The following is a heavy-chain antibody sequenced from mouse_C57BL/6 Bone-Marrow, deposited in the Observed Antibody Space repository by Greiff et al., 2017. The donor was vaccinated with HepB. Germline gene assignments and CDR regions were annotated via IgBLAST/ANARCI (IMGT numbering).Heavy chain of an antibody. D-gene: IGHD1-1*01. V-gene: IGHV5-17*01. J-gene: IGHJ2*01. Sequence: DVMLVESGGGLVKPGGSLKLSCAASGFTFSDYGMHWVRQAPEKGLEWVAYISSGSSTIYYADTVKGRFTISRDNAKNTLFLQMTSLRSEDTAMYYCARPYYGSSSYYFDYWGQGTTLTVSS. CDR2: ISSGSSTI. CDR1: GFTFSDYG. CDR3: ARPYYGSSSYYFDY.